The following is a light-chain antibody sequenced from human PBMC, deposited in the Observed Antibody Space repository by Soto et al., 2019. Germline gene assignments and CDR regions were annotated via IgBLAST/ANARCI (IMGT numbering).Light chain of an antibody. CDR3: SSSPGSNGFVV. CDR2: EVS. J-gene: IGLJ2*01. CDR1: SSDIGTFNY. Sequence: QSALTQPPSASGSPGQSVTISCTGTSSDIGTFNYVSWYQQHPGKAPKLMIYEVSKRPQGVPDRFTGSKSGNTASLTVSGLQPDDEADYYCSSSPGSNGFVVFGGGTKLTVL. V-gene: IGLV2-8*01.